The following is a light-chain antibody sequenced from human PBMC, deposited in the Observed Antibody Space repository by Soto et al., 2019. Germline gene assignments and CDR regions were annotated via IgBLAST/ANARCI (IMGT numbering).Light chain of an antibody. CDR1: SSDVGIYNY. J-gene: IGLJ1*01. CDR3: SSYTTSSTRV. CDR2: EVS. Sequence: QSVPAQPASVSGSPGQSIAISCTGPSSDVGIYNYGAWYQQHPGKVPKLLMFEVSTLPSGVSNRFSGSKSGNTASLTISGLQAEDEADYYCSSYTTSSTRVFGNGTKVTGL. V-gene: IGLV2-14*01.